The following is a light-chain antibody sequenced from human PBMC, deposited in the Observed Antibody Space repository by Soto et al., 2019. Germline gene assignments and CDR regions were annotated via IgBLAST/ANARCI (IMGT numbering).Light chain of an antibody. CDR1: QSVSSIY. V-gene: IGKV3-20*01. CDR2: GAS. J-gene: IGKJ1*01. Sequence: EIVLTQSPGTLSLSPGERATLSCRASQSVSSIYLAWYQQKPGQAPRLLIYGASSRATGIPDRFSGSGSGTDFTLTISRLEPEDFAVYYCQQYGSSPPSWTFGQGTKVDXK. CDR3: QQYGSSPPSWT.